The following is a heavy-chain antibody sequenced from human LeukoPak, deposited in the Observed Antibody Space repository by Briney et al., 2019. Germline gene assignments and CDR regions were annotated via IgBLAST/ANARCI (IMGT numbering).Heavy chain of an antibody. D-gene: IGHD1-26*01. CDR1: GFTFSNYW. CDR3: AKDLGSGSYYGGYYFDY. CDR2: INSDGSST. V-gene: IGHV3-74*01. J-gene: IGHJ4*02. Sequence: GGSLRLSCAASGFTFSNYWMYWVRQAPGKGLVWVSRINSDGSSTTYVDSVKGRFTISRDNSKNTLYLQMNSLRAEDTAVYYCAKDLGSGSYYGGYYFDYWGQGTLVTVSS.